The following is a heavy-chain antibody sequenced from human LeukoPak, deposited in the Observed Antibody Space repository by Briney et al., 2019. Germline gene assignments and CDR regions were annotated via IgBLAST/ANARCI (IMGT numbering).Heavy chain of an antibody. Sequence: SETLSLTCAVYGGSFSGYYWSWIRQPPGKGLEWIGEINHSGSTNYNPSLKSRVTISVDTSKNQFSLKLSSVTAADTAVYYCARVKRYSYGYYYYGMDVWGQGTTVTVSS. CDR1: GGSFSGYY. CDR3: ARVKRYSYGYYYYGMDV. J-gene: IGHJ6*02. CDR2: INHSGST. D-gene: IGHD5-18*01. V-gene: IGHV4-34*01.